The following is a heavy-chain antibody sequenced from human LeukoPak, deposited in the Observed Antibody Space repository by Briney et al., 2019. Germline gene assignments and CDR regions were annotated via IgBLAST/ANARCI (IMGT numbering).Heavy chain of an antibody. D-gene: IGHD3-10*01. CDR1: GFTFNTYT. CDR3: ARDLPFGELLAHQRHFDY. Sequence: GGSLRLSCAASGFTFNTYTMNWVRQAPGKGLEWVSSISSSSSYIYYADSVKGRFTISRDNAKNSLYLQMNSLRAEDTAVYYCARDLPFGELLAHQRHFDYWGQGTLVTVSS. J-gene: IGHJ4*02. V-gene: IGHV3-21*01. CDR2: ISSSSSYI.